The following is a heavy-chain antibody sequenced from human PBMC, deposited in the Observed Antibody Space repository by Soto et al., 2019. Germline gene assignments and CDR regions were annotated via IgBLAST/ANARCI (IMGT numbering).Heavy chain of an antibody. CDR2: IYYSGST. CDR3: ARETGYSSRNWFVP. V-gene: IGHV4-59*01. J-gene: IGHJ5*02. Sequence: PSETLSLTCTVSGGSISSYYWSWIRQPPGKGLEWIGYIYYSGSTNYNPSLKSRVTISVDTSKNQFSLKLSSVTAADTAVYYCARETGYSSRNWFVPWGQGTLVTVSS. CDR1: GGSISSYY. D-gene: IGHD6-19*01.